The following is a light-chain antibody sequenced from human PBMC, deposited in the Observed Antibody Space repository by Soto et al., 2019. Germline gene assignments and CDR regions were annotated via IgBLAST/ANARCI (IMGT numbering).Light chain of an antibody. J-gene: IGKJ2*01. Sequence: EIVMTQSPATLSVSPGERATLSCRASQSVSSNLAWYQQKPGQPPRLPIYGASTRATGLPARFSGSGSGTEFALTIDSLQSEDFAVYYCQQYDYWPPYTFGQGTKLEIK. CDR2: GAS. V-gene: IGKV3-15*01. CDR3: QQYDYWPPYT. CDR1: QSVSSN.